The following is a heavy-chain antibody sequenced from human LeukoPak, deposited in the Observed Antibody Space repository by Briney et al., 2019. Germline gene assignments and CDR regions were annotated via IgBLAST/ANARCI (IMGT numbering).Heavy chain of an antibody. J-gene: IGHJ5*02. D-gene: IGHD3-10*01. Sequence: GGSLRLSCAASGFTFSSYGMHWVRQAPGKGLEWVAFIKRDESEKWYLNSVRGRFTISRDNSKNTLYLHMNSLSAEDTAVYYCARDYVSGSFGPWGQGTLVTVSS. CDR2: IKRDESEK. CDR1: GFTFSSYG. V-gene: IGHV3-30*03. CDR3: ARDYVSGSFGP.